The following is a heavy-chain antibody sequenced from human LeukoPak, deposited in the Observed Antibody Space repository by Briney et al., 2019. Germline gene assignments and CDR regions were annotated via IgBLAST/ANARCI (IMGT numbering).Heavy chain of an antibody. Sequence: SETLSLTCAVSGGSISSYYWSWIRQPAGKGLEWIGRIDTSGNTNYKPSLKSRVTMSVDTSKNQFSLKLSSVTAADTAVYYCARLSTVTTSFDYWGQGTLVTVSS. CDR3: ARLSTVTTSFDY. CDR1: GGSISSYY. V-gene: IGHV4-4*07. J-gene: IGHJ4*02. CDR2: IDTSGNT. D-gene: IGHD4-17*01.